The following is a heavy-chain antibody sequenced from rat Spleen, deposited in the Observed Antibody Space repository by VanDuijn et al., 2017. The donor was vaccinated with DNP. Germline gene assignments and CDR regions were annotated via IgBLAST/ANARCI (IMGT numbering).Heavy chain of an antibody. CDR1: GFSLTSYG. J-gene: IGHJ3*01. CDR3: TRQDYYFNKGGWFAY. CDR2: ITSNGGNT. Sequence: VQLKESGPGLVQPSQTLSLTCTVSGFSLTSYGVSWVRQPPGKGLEWLASITSNGGNTYYLDSVKGRFTISRDNAKSSLFLQMNSLTSEDTATYYCTRQDYYFNKGGWFAYWGQGTLVTVSS. V-gene: IGHV5-31*01. D-gene: IGHD1-6*01.